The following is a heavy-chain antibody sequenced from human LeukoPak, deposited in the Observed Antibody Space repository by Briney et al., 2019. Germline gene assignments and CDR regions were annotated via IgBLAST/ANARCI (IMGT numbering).Heavy chain of an antibody. CDR2: ISSSSYI. V-gene: IGHV3-21*01. Sequence: PGGSLRLSCAASGFTFSSYSMNWVRQAPGKGLEWVSSISSSSYIYYADSVKGRFTISRDNAKNSLYLQMNSLRAEDTAVYYCARDCSDSSGYYGGYYFDYWGQGTLVTVSS. J-gene: IGHJ4*02. CDR1: GFTFSSYS. CDR3: ARDCSDSSGYYGGYYFDY. D-gene: IGHD3-22*01.